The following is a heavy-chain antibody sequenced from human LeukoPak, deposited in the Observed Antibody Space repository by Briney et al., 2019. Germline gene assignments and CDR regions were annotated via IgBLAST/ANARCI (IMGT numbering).Heavy chain of an antibody. V-gene: IGHV1-69*05. CDR2: IIPIFGTA. J-gene: IGHJ4*01. Sequence: GASVKVSCKASGGTFSSYAISWVRQAPGQGLEWMGGIIPIFGTANYAQKFQGRVTITTDESTSTAYMELSSLRSEDTAVYYCARSGRRGMATIPGFDYWGQGTLVTVSS. CDR1: GGTFSSYA. CDR3: ARSGRRGMATIPGFDY. D-gene: IGHD5-24*01.